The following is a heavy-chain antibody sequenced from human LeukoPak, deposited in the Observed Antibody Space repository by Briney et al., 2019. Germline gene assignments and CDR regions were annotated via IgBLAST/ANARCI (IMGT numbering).Heavy chain of an antibody. J-gene: IGHJ4*02. CDR3: AKAVVVVVAAEFDY. CDR1: GFTFSSYA. Sequence: PGGSLRLSCAASGFTFSSYAMSWVRQAPGKGLEWVSAISGSGGSTYYADSVKGRFTISRDNSKNTLYLQMNSLRAEDTALYYCAKAVVVVVAAEFDYWGQGTLVTVSS. CDR2: ISGSGGST. V-gene: IGHV3-23*01. D-gene: IGHD2-15*01.